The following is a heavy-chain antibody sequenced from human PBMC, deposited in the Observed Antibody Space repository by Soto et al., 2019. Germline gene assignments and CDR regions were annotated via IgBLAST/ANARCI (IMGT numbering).Heavy chain of an antibody. Sequence: GGSLRLSCSASGFNFSRYWTHWVRQVPGRGLVWVSHINSDGSRTTYADSVKGRFTISRDNAKNTLYLQMNSLRAEDAAVYYCARDLSSCSSARCYSYYYGMDVWGQGTTVTVSS. CDR2: INSDGSRT. D-gene: IGHD2-2*01. J-gene: IGHJ6*02. CDR1: GFNFSRYW. V-gene: IGHV3-74*01. CDR3: ARDLSSCSSARCYSYYYGMDV.